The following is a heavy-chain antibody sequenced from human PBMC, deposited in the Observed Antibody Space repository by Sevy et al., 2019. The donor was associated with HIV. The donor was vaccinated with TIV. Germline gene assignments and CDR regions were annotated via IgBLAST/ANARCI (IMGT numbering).Heavy chain of an antibody. CDR3: AREHESGYDSQISIDY. CDR2: IYTSGST. V-gene: IGHV4-4*07. D-gene: IGHD5-12*01. Sequence: SETLSLTCTVSGGSISSYYWSWIRQPAGKGLEWIGRIYTSGSTNYNPSLKSRVTMSVDTSKNQFSLKLSSVTAADTAVYYCAREHESGYDSQISIDYWGQGTLVTVSS. CDR1: GGSISSYY. J-gene: IGHJ4*02.